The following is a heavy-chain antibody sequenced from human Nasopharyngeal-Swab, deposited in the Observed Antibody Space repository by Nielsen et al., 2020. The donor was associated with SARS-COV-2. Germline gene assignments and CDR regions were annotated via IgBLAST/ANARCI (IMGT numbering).Heavy chain of an antibody. V-gene: IGHV3-53*01. J-gene: IGHJ4*02. Sequence: GESLKISCAASGFTFSSYWMSWVRQAPGKGLEWVSVIYSGGSTYYADSVKGRFTISRDNSKNTLYLQMNSLRADDTAVYYCARGRTWYFDYWGQGTLVTVSS. CDR2: IYSGGST. CDR3: ARGRTWYFDY. CDR1: GFTFSSYW.